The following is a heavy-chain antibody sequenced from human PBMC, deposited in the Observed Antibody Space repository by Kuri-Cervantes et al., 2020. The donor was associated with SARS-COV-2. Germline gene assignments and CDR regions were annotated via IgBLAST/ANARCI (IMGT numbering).Heavy chain of an antibody. CDR2: ISSICSTI. D-gene: IGHD7-27*01. J-gene: IGHJ4*02. V-gene: IGHV3-11*04. CDR1: GFTFSDYY. Sequence: GESLKISCASSGFTFSDYYMSWIRQAPGKGLEWVSYISSICSTIYYADSVQGRFTIPRDNAKNSLYLQMNSLRAKDTAVYYCPRPNWGLDYWGQGTLVTVSS. CDR3: PRPNWGLDY.